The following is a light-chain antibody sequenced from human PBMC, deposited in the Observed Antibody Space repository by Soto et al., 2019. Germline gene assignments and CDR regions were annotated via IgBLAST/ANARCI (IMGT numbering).Light chain of an antibody. J-gene: IGKJ1*01. CDR1: QSVNKW. CDR3: QQYNSYSPWT. Sequence: IQITQSPSSLSASLGDRVTITGRASQSVNKWLAWFQQKPGKVPKLLIFDASTLQTGVPSRFGGGGSGTEFTLTISGLQTDDFATYYCQQYNSYSPWTFGPGTKVDIK. CDR2: DAS. V-gene: IGKV1-5*01.